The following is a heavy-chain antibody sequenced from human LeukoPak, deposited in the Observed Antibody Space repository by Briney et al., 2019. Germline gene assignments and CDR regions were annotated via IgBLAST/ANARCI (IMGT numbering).Heavy chain of an antibody. V-gene: IGHV3-23*01. D-gene: IGHD6-19*01. Sequence: GGFLRPSCAPSGFTFSTYGMSWVRQAPGRGLEWVSSISGSAGSTYYADSVKGRFTISRDNSKNTLYLQMNSLRAEDTAVYYRAKGLGGWGYGIDVWGQGTTVTVSS. CDR3: AKGLGGWGYGIDV. CDR2: ISGSAGST. J-gene: IGHJ6*02. CDR1: GFTFSTYG.